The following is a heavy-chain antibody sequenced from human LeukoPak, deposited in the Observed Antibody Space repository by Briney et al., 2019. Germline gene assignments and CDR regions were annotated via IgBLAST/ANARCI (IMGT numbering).Heavy chain of an antibody. CDR3: ARDHEDIVATIWGEGLNI. CDR1: GGSISTYY. D-gene: IGHD5-12*01. Sequence: PSETLSLTCTVSGGSISTYYWSWIRQPPGKGLEWTGYIYYTGSTSYNPSLKSRVTMSLDASKNQFSLNLSSVTAADTAVYYCARDHEDIVATIWGEGLNIWGQGTVVTVSS. CDR2: IYYTGST. J-gene: IGHJ3*02. V-gene: IGHV4-59*12.